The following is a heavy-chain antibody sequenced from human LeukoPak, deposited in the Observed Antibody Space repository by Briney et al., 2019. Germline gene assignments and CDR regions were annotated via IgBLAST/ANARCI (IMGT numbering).Heavy chain of an antibody. V-gene: IGHV1-18*01. J-gene: IGHJ4*02. CDR2: ISADNGNT. Sequence: GASVKVSCKASGYTFTSYGIAWVRQAPGQGLEWMGWISADNGNTTYAQKFQGRVTMTTETSTSTAYMELRSLRSDDTAVYYCARVPYDFLAPSDYWGQGILVTVSS. CDR1: GYTFTSYG. D-gene: IGHD3-3*01. CDR3: ARVPYDFLAPSDY.